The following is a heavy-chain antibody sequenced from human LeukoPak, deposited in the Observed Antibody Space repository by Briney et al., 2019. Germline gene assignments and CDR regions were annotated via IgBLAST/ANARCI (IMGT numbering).Heavy chain of an antibody. J-gene: IGHJ6*03. Sequence: SETLSLTCTVSGGSISSYYWSWIRQPPGKGLEWIGEINHSGSTNYNPSLKSRVTISVDTSKNQFSLKLSSVTAADTAVYYCARHAKWLVRKGYYYYMDVWGKGTTVTISS. CDR3: ARHAKWLVRKGYYYYMDV. CDR2: INHSGST. V-gene: IGHV4-34*01. D-gene: IGHD6-19*01. CDR1: GGSISSYY.